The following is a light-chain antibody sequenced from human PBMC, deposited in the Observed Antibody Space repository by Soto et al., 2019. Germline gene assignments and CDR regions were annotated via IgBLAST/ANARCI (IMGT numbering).Light chain of an antibody. CDR2: DAS. Sequence: EIVLTQSPGTLSLSPGERAALSCRASQSVSSNYLAWYQQKPGQAPRLLISDASSRATGIPDRFSGSGSGTDFTLTISRLEPEDFALYYCQQYGSSPPWTFGQGTRVDMK. V-gene: IGKV3-20*01. CDR1: QSVSSNY. J-gene: IGKJ1*01. CDR3: QQYGSSPPWT.